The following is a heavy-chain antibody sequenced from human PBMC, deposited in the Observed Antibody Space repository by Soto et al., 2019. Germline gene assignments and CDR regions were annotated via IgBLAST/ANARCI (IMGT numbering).Heavy chain of an antibody. CDR2: IWHDGKNY. CDR1: GFIFKKYG. J-gene: IGHJ1*01. Sequence: QVQLVESGGGVVQPGTSLRLSCVASGFIFKKYGMQWVRQAPGKGLEWVTVIWHDGKNYDYADSVRGRFTVSRDNRKNTVYLQLNSLRAEDTPVYYCASDAGKDEAMDHWGQGTVVRVSS. V-gene: IGHV3-33*01. CDR3: ASDAGKDEAMDH.